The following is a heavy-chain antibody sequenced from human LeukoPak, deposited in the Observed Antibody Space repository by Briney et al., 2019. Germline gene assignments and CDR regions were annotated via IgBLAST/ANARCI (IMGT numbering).Heavy chain of an antibody. CDR2: INPNSGGT. Sequence: ASVKVSCKASGYTFTGYYMHWVRQAPGQGLEWMGRINPNSGGTNYAQKFQGRVTMTRDTSISTACMELSRLRSDDTAVYYCAYTSSGWSYYYYYMDVWGKGTTVTVSS. CDR3: AYTSSGWSYYYYYMDV. J-gene: IGHJ6*03. V-gene: IGHV1-2*06. D-gene: IGHD6-19*01. CDR1: GYTFTGYY.